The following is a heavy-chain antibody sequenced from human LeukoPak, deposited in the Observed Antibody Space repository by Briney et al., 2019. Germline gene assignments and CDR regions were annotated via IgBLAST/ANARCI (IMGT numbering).Heavy chain of an antibody. Sequence: GGSLRLSCAASGFTFSSYSMNWVRQAPGKGLEWVANINPDGSEKYYVDSVKGRFTISRDNAKNSLSLQMNSLRAEDTAVYYCARDLNWETYWGQGTLVTVSS. CDR3: ARDLNWETY. D-gene: IGHD7-27*01. CDR2: INPDGSEK. V-gene: IGHV3-7*01. CDR1: GFTFSSYS. J-gene: IGHJ4*02.